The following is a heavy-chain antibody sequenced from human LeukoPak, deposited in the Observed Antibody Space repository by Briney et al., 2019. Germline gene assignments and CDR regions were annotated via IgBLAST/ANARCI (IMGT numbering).Heavy chain of an antibody. CDR3: ARDKSGNSGWYSYFDY. D-gene: IGHD6-19*01. CDR2: INPNSGDT. V-gene: IGHV1-2*02. CDR1: GYTFIGYY. Sequence: GASVKVSCKASGYTFIGYYMHWVRQAPGQGLEWMGWINPNSGDTNYAQKFQGRVTMTRDTSIGTAYMELSRLRSDDTAVYYCARDKSGNSGWYSYFDYWGQGTLVTVSS. J-gene: IGHJ4*02.